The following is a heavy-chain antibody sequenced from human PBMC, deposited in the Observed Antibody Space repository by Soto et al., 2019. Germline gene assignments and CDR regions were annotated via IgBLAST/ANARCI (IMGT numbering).Heavy chain of an antibody. CDR1: GGTFSSYA. V-gene: IGHV1-69*06. Sequence: QVQLVQSGAEVKKPGSSVKVSCKASGGTFSSYAISWVRQAPGQGLEWMGGIIPIFGTANYAQKFQGRVTTTADKSTSTAYMELSSLRSEDTAVYYCASREYYYFWSGYYTPDYWGHGTLVTVSS. J-gene: IGHJ4*01. D-gene: IGHD3-3*01. CDR3: ASREYYYFWSGYYTPDY. CDR2: IIPIFGTA.